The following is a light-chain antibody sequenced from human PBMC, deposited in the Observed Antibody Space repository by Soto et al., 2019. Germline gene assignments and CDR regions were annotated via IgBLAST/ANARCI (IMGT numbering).Light chain of an antibody. CDR2: EVS. Sequence: QSALTQPASLSGSPGQSITISCTGSSTDVGAYNYVSWYQQYPGQAPNLLIYEVSRRPSGFSHRFSGSKSVNTASLTISGLQAEDGAHYYCNSYTTMNTYVFGTGTKVTVL. CDR1: STDVGAYNY. J-gene: IGLJ1*01. V-gene: IGLV2-14*01. CDR3: NSYTTMNTYV.